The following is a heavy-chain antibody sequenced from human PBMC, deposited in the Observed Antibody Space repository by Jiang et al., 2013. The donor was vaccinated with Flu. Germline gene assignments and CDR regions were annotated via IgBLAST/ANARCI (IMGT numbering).Heavy chain of an antibody. J-gene: IGHJ5*02. CDR3: ARSYSSSYREWFGP. D-gene: IGHD6-6*01. CDR1: GGSISSYY. V-gene: IGHV4-59*01. Sequence: GPGLVKPSDTLSLTCTVSGGSISSYYWSWIRQPPGKGLEWIGYVFYSGSTNYNPSLKSRVTISVDTSKNQFSLKVSSVTAADTAVYYCARSYSSSYREWFGPWGQGTLVTVSS. CDR2: VFYSGST.